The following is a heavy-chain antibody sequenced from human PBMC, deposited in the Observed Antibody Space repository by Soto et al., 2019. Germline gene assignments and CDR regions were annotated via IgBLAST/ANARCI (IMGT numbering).Heavy chain of an antibody. V-gene: IGHV3-33*05. J-gene: IGHJ1*01. CDR3: ARWGTTGGLDV. Sequence: QVQLVESGGGVVQPGSSLRVSCVGSGFTFRSYVIQWVRQAPGKGLEWVALTSYDGSDKYYDDSVRGRFTISRDNSRNTLDLQMDSLILEDTALYYCARWGTTGGLDVWGQGTLVSVSS. CDR1: GFTFRSYV. D-gene: IGHD3-16*01. CDR2: TSYDGSDK.